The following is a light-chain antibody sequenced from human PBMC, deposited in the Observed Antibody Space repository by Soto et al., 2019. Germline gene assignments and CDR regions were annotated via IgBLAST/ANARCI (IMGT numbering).Light chain of an antibody. Sequence: EIVLTQSPATLSLSPGERATLSCRASQSVGTDLAWHQQKPGQAPRLLLYDASTRATGIPARFSGSGSGTDFTLTISSLEPEDFAVYYCHQRSSWPLTFGGGTKVEIK. CDR1: QSVGTD. CDR2: DAS. V-gene: IGKV3-11*01. CDR3: HQRSSWPLT. J-gene: IGKJ4*01.